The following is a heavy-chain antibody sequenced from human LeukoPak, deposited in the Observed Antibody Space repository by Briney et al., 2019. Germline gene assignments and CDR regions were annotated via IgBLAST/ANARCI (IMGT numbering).Heavy chain of an antibody. CDR1: GFTFSSYG. Sequence: PGGSLRLSCAASGFTFSSYGMHWVRQAPGKGLEWVAVISYDGSNKYYADSVKGRFTISRDNSKNTLYLQMNSLRAEDTAVYYCAKDYPDIVVVPAHVDYWGQGTLVTVSS. V-gene: IGHV3-30*18. CDR2: ISYDGSNK. D-gene: IGHD2-2*01. CDR3: AKDYPDIVVVPAHVDY. J-gene: IGHJ4*02.